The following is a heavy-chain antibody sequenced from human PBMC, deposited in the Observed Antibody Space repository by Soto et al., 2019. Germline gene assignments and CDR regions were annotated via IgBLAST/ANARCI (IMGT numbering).Heavy chain of an antibody. J-gene: IGHJ4*02. D-gene: IGHD6-19*01. CDR1: GFTFSSYA. Sequence: EVQLLESGGGLVQPGGSLRLSCAASGFTFSSYAMSWVRQAPGKGLEWVSAISGSGGSTYYADSVKGRFTISRDNSKNTLYLQMNSLRAEDTAVYYCAKLPGYSSGSPPPTATPCDCWGQGTLVTVSS. V-gene: IGHV3-23*01. CDR2: ISGSGGST. CDR3: AKLPGYSSGSPPPTATPCDC.